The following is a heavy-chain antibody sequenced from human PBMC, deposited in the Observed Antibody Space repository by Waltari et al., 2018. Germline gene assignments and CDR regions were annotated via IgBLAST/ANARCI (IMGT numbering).Heavy chain of an antibody. CDR1: GYTFTRYG. CDR2: ISAYNGNT. Sequence: QVQLVQSGAEVKKPGASVKVSRKASGYTFTRYGISWVRQSPGQGLEWMGWISAYNGNTNYAQKLQGRVTMTTDTSTNTAYMELRSLRSDDTAVYYCARDLRAHYYDAYGMDVWGQGTTVTVSS. V-gene: IGHV1-18*01. J-gene: IGHJ6*02. CDR3: ARDLRAHYYDAYGMDV. D-gene: IGHD3-22*01.